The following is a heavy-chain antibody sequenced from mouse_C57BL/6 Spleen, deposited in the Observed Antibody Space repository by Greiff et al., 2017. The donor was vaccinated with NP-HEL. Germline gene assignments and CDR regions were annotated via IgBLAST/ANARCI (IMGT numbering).Heavy chain of an antibody. J-gene: IGHJ1*03. CDR2: INPNNGGT. D-gene: IGHD1-1*01. CDR3: ARKRNYYGSRGYFDV. Sequence: EVQLQQSGPELVKPGASVKISCKASGYTFTDYYMNWVKQSHGKSLEWIGDINPNNGGTSYNQKFKGKATLTVDKSSSTAYMELRSLTSEDSAVYYCARKRNYYGSRGYFDVWGTGTTVTVSS. CDR1: GYTFTDYY. V-gene: IGHV1-26*01.